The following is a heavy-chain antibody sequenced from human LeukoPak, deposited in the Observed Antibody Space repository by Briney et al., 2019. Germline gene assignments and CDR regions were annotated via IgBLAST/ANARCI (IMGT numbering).Heavy chain of an antibody. CDR1: GGTFSSYA. D-gene: IGHD3-22*01. CDR3: ARVLRPPYYYDSSLTADAFDI. J-gene: IGHJ3*02. Sequence: GASVKVSCKASGGTFSSYAISWVRQAPGQGLEWMGGIIPIFGTANYAQKFQGRVTITADKSTSTAYMELSSLRSEDTAVYYCARVLRPPYYYDSSLTADAFDIWGQGTMVTVSS. CDR2: IIPIFGTA. V-gene: IGHV1-69*06.